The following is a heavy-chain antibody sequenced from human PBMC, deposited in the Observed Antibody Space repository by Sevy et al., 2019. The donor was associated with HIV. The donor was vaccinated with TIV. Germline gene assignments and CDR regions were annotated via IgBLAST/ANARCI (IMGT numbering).Heavy chain of an antibody. D-gene: IGHD6-13*01. J-gene: IGHJ4*02. Sequence: GGSLRLSCAASGFTFSSYWMSWVRQAPGKGLEWVANIKQDGSEKYYVDSVKGRFTISRDNAKNSLYLQMNSLRAEDTAVYYCASDRRPYSSSLDYWGQGTLVTVSS. CDR2: IKQDGSEK. CDR1: GFTFSSYW. V-gene: IGHV3-7*01. CDR3: ASDRRPYSSSLDY.